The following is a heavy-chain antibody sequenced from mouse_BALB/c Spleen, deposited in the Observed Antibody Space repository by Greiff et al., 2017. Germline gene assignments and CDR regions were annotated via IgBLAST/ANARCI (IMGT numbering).Heavy chain of an antibody. CDR1: GFTFSSYT. J-gene: IGHJ1*01. D-gene: IGHD1-1*01. CDR3: ARPFYGSSYDWYFDV. CDR2: ISNGGGST. V-gene: IGHV5-12-2*01. Sequence: EVKLVESGGGLVQPGGSLKLSCAASGFTFSSYTMSWVRQTPEKRLEWVAYISNGGGSTYYPDTVKGRFTISRDNAKNTLYLQMSSLKSEDTAMYYCARPFYGSSYDWYFDVWGAGTTVTVSS.